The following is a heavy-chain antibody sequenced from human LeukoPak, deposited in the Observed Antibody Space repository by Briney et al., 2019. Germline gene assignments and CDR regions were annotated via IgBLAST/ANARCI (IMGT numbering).Heavy chain of an antibody. J-gene: IGHJ3*02. V-gene: IGHV1-18*01. D-gene: IGHD3-16*01. CDR2: ISAYNGNT. CDR3: ASFSGVWMPDAFDI. Sequence: ASVKVSCKASGYTFTSYGISWVRQAPGQGLEWMGWISAYNGNTNYAQKLQGRVTMTTDTSTSTAYMELRSLRSDDTAVYYCASFSGVWMPDAFDIWGQGTMVTVSS. CDR1: GYTFTSYG.